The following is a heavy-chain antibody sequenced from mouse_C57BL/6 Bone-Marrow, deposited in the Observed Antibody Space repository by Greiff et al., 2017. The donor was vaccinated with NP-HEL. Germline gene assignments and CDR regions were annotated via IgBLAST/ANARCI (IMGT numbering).Heavy chain of an antibody. CDR3: ARETTVVADWYFDV. V-gene: IGHV1-69*01. CDR2: IDPSDSYT. CDR1: GYTFTSYW. J-gene: IGHJ1*03. Sequence: VQLQQPGAELVMPEASVKLSCKASGYTFTSYWMHWVKQTPGQGLEWIAEIDPSDSYTNSNQKFKGKSTLTVDKSSSTAYMQLSSLTSEDSAVYYCARETTVVADWYFDVWGTGTTVTVSS. D-gene: IGHD1-1*01.